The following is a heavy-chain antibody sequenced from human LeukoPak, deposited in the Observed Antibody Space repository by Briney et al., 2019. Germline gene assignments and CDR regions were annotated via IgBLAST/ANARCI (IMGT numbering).Heavy chain of an antibody. D-gene: IGHD1-1*01. V-gene: IGHV3-30-3*01. CDR3: ARDDPGGIDY. Sequence: GGSLRLSCAASGFTFSNYPMRWVRQAPGKGLEWVAVTSHDGTTKYYANSVKGRFTISRDDSKNTLYLQMNSLRGEDTAVYYCARDDPGGIDYWGQGTLVTVSS. CDR2: TSHDGTTK. J-gene: IGHJ4*02. CDR1: GFTFSNYP.